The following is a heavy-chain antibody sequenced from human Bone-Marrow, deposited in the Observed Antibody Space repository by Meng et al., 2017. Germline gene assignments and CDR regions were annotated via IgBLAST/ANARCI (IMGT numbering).Heavy chain of an antibody. CDR1: GFTFSDYY. D-gene: IGHD6-19*01. CDR2: ISNSGHII. CDR3: VRDVSRWLQVDTSGFDY. J-gene: IGHJ4*02. V-gene: IGHV3-11*01. Sequence: GGSLRLSCAASGFTFSDYYMNWIRQAPGKGLEWVSYISNSGHIIYYADSVKGRFTIFRDNAKNSLYLQMNSLRAEDTAIYYCVRDVSRWLQVDTSGFDYWGQGSLVTVSS.